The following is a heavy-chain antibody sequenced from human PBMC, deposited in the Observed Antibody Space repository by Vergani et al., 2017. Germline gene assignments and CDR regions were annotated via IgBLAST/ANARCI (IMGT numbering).Heavy chain of an antibody. D-gene: IGHD3-10*01. V-gene: IGHV3-21*01. CDR3: ARDYYGSGSPDFYYYYGMDV. CDR1: GFTFSSYA. CDR2: ISGSSSYI. Sequence: EVQLLESGGGLVQPGGSLRLSCAASGFTFSSYAMSWVRQAPGKGLEWVSAISGSSSYIYYADSVKGRFTISRDNAKNSLYLQMNSLRAEDTAVYYCARDYYGSGSPDFYYYYGMDVWGQGTTVTVSS. J-gene: IGHJ6*02.